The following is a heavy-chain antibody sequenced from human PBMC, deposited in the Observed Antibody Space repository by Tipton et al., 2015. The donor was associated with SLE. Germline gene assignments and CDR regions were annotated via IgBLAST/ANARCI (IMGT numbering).Heavy chain of an antibody. D-gene: IGHD3-22*01. CDR1: GYSFTSYW. Sequence: QLVQSGAEVKKAGESLKISCKGSGYSFTSYWIGWVRQMPGKGLEWVGIIYPRDSDTRYSPSFQGQVTISADNSITTAYLQWDNLKASDTAMYYCVRREGLIEAILYWGQGTLVTVSS. V-gene: IGHV5-51*03. J-gene: IGHJ4*02. CDR2: IYPRDSDT. CDR3: VRREGLIEAILY.